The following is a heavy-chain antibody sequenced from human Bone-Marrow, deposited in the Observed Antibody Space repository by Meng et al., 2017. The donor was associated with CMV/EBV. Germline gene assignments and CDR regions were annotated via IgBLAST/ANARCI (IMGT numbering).Heavy chain of an antibody. V-gene: IGHV1-2*02. CDR1: GYTFTGYY. Sequence: KDTGYTFTGYYMHWVRQAPGQGLEWMGWINPNSGGTNYAQKFQGRVTMTRDTSISTAYMELSRLRSDDTAVYYCARDGGGMATIIDYWGQGTLVTVSS. CDR3: ARDGGGMATIIDY. J-gene: IGHJ4*02. D-gene: IGHD5-24*01. CDR2: INPNSGGT.